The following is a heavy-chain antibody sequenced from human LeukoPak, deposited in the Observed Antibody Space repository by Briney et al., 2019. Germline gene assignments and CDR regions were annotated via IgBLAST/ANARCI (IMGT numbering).Heavy chain of an antibody. Sequence: GGSLRLSCAASGYTFSSYSMNWVRQAPGKGLEWVSSISSSSSYIYYADSVKGRFTISRDNAKNSLYLQMNSLRAEDTAVYYCARFSMSSRLVDYWGQGTLVTVSS. D-gene: IGHD5/OR15-5a*01. CDR3: ARFSMSSRLVDY. J-gene: IGHJ4*02. V-gene: IGHV3-21*01. CDR2: ISSSSSYI. CDR1: GYTFSSYS.